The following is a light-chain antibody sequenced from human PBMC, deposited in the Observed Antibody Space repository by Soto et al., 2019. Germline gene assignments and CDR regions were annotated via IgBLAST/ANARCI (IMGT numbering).Light chain of an antibody. Sequence: QSALTQPASVSGSPGQSITISCTGTSSDVDDYKYVSWYQHHPGKAPKLIIYEVSNRPSGVSDRFSGSKSGNTASLTISGLQAEDEADYFCSSYATSSTLGVFGGGTSSPS. J-gene: IGLJ2*01. V-gene: IGLV2-14*01. CDR3: SSYATSSTLGV. CDR1: SSDVDDYKY. CDR2: EVS.